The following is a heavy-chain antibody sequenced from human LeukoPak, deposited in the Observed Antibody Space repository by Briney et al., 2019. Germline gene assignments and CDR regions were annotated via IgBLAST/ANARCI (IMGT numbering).Heavy chain of an antibody. J-gene: IGHJ4*02. CDR1: GFTFTSYS. CDR2: ITGGSNYI. V-gene: IGHV3-21*01. Sequence: GGSLRLSCAAPGFTFTSYSMNWVRQAPRRGLEWVSSITGGSNYIDYPDSVKGRFTISRDNAKNSLYLQMNSLRAEDTAVYYCARAPGYMGYYFDYWGQATLVTVSS. D-gene: IGHD6-13*01. CDR3: ARAPGYMGYYFDY.